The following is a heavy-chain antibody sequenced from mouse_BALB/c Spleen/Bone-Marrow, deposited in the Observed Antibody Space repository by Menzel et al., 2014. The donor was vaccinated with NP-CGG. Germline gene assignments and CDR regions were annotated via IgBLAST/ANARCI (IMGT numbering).Heavy chain of an antibody. Sequence: EVKLVESGGDLVKPGGSLKLSCAASGFTFSNYGMSWVRQTPDKRLERVATISSGGSYTYYPDSVKGRFTISRDNAKNALSFQMGSLRSEDPALYYCARGDGGLMDYWVKEPQSPSPQ. D-gene: IGHD2-3*01. V-gene: IGHV5-6*02. CDR3: ARGDGGLMDY. CDR1: GFTFSNYG. J-gene: IGHJ4*01. CDR2: ISSGGSYT.